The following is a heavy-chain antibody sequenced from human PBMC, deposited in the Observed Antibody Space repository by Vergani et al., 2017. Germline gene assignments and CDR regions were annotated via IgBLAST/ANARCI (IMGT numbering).Heavy chain of an antibody. J-gene: IGHJ5*02. CDR1: GYTFTCYY. CDR2: INPTSGGT. V-gene: IGHV1-2*02. CDR3: ARESAYCGGDCYSRGWFYP. Sequence: QVQLVQSGAEVKKPGASVKVSCKASGYTFTCYYMHWVRQAPGQGLEWMGWINPTSGGTNYAQKFQGRVTMTRDTSISTAYMELSRLRSDDTAVYYCARESAYCGGDCYSRGWFYPWGQGTLVTVSS. D-gene: IGHD2-21*01.